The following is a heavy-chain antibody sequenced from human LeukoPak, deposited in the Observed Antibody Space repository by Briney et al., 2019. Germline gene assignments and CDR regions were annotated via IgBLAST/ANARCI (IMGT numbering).Heavy chain of an antibody. J-gene: IGHJ5*02. V-gene: IGHV1-18*01. Sequence: ASVRVSSKASGYTFTSNGISWVRQAPGQGLEWMGWISAYNGNTNYAQKLQGRVTMTTDTSTSTAYMELRSLRSDDTAVYYCARADCSSTSCFNWFDPWGQGTLVTVSS. D-gene: IGHD2-2*01. CDR3: ARADCSSTSCFNWFDP. CDR1: GYTFTSNG. CDR2: ISAYNGNT.